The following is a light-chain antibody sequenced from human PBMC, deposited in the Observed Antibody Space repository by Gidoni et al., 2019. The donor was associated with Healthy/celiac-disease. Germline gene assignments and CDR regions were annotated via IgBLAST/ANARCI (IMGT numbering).Light chain of an antibody. CDR3: QQYGSSLIT. CDR2: GAS. V-gene: IGKV3-20*01. J-gene: IGKJ5*01. CDR1: QSVSSSY. Sequence: EIVLTQSPGTLSLSPGERATLSCRASQSVSSSYLAWYQQKPGQAPRLLIYGASSRATGIPDRFSGSGSGTDFTLTISRLEPEVFAVYYCQQYGSSLITFGQXTRLEIK.